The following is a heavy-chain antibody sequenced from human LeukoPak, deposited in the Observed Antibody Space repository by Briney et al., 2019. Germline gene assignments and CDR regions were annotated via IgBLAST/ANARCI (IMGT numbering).Heavy chain of an antibody. D-gene: IGHD2/OR15-2a*01. Sequence: ASVKVSCKASGYTFTSHGITWVRQAPGQGPEWMGWIRPSTGDTDCALNLQGRVTLTTDTSTSTAYMELRSLRSDDTAVYYCARVRDYLFDYWGQGTLVTVSS. CDR3: ARVRDYLFDY. CDR1: GYTFTSHG. V-gene: IGHV1-18*01. CDR2: IRPSTGDT. J-gene: IGHJ4*02.